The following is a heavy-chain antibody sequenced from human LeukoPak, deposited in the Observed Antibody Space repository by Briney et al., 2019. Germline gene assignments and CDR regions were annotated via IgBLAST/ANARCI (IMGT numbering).Heavy chain of an antibody. CDR3: AKDGGSSSGWYSDY. CDR1: GFTFSAYG. J-gene: IGHJ4*02. V-gene: IGHV3-23*01. D-gene: IGHD6-19*01. CDR2: ISGSGGST. Sequence: GGSLRLSCAASGFTFSAYGMSWVRQAPGKGLEWVSAISGSGGSTNYADSVKGRFTISRDNSKNTLYLQMNSLRAEDTAVYYCAKDGGSSSGWYSDYWGQGTLVTVSS.